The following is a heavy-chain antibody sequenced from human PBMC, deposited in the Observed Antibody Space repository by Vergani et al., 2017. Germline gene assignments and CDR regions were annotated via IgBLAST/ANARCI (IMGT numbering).Heavy chain of an antibody. Sequence: QVQLVQSGAEVKKPGASVKVSCKASGYTFTSYYMHWVRQAPGQGLEWMGIINPSGGSTSYAQKFQGRVTMTRDTSTSTVYMELSSLRSEDTAVYYCARPYCSSTSCYDAFDIWGQGTMVTVSS. CDR2: INPSGGST. J-gene: IGHJ3*02. CDR3: ARPYCSSTSCYDAFDI. CDR1: GYTFTSYY. D-gene: IGHD2-2*01. V-gene: IGHV1-46*01.